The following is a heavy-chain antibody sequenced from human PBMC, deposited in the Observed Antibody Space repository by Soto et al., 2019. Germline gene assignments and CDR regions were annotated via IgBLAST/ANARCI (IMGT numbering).Heavy chain of an antibody. CDR3: ARNTDSSSWAYYYYGMDV. CDR1: GGTFSSYA. V-gene: IGHV1-69*05. Sequence: SVKVSCKASGGTFSSYAISWVRQAPGQGLEWMGVIIPSVGTANYAQKFQGRVTMTRDTSTSTVYMELSSLRSEDTAVYYCARNTDSSSWAYYYYGMDVWGQGTTVTVSS. D-gene: IGHD6-6*01. CDR2: IIPSVGTA. J-gene: IGHJ6*02.